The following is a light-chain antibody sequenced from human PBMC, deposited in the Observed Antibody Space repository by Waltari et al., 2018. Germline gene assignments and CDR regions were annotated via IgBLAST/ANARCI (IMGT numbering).Light chain of an antibody. V-gene: IGLV3-1*01. J-gene: IGLJ2*01. CDR3: QASDSSTVL. CDR2: QYN. CDR1: TWGDKY. Sequence: SYELTQPPSVSVSLGQTARITCTGATWGDKYACWYQQSPGQSPVLVIYQYNRRPSGIPERFSGSNSGNTATLTISGTQAMDEADYYCQASDSSTVLFGGGTKLTVL.